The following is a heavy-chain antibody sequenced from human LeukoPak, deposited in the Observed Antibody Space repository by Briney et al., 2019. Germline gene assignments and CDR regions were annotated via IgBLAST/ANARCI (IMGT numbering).Heavy chain of an antibody. CDR2: IWYDGSNK. J-gene: IGHJ3*02. CDR3: ASFGGDNDAFDI. V-gene: IGHV3-33*01. Sequence: GGSLRLSCAASGFTFSSYGMHWVRQAPGRGLEWVAVIWYDGSNKYYADSVKGRFTISRDNSKNTLYLQLNSLRAEDTAVYYCASFGGDNDAFDIWGQGTMVTVSS. CDR1: GFTFSSYG. D-gene: IGHD2-21*02.